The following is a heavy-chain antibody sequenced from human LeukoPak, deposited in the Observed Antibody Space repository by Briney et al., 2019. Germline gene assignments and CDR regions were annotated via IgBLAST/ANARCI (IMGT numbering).Heavy chain of an antibody. CDR2: IKQDGSEK. D-gene: IGHD6-19*01. CDR3: ASGYSSGWYYY. V-gene: IGHV3-7*01. J-gene: IGHJ4*02. Sequence: GGSLRLSCAASGFTFSSYWMSWVRQAPGKGLEWVANIKQDGSEKYYVDSVEGRFTISRDNAKNSLYLQMNSLRAEDTAVYYCASGYSSGWYYYWGQGTLVTVSS. CDR1: GFTFSSYW.